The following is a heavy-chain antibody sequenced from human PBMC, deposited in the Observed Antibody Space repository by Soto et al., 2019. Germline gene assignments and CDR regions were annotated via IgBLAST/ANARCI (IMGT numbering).Heavy chain of an antibody. CDR2: IYHCGST. Sequence: SLTCAVSGGSISSIHWWCWVRLPPGKGLEWIGEIYHCGSTNDNPSLKSRVTISVDKSKNQFSLNLSSVTAADTAVYYGAKAVVADDARLDDWGPGTLVTVSS. D-gene: IGHD2-15*01. CDR3: AKAVVADDARLDD. V-gene: IGHV4-4*02. J-gene: IGHJ4*02. CDR1: GGSISSIHW.